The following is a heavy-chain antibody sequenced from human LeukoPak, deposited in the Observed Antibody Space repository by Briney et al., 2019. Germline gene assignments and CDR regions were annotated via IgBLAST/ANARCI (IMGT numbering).Heavy chain of an antibody. CDR1: GGSISSGGYY. J-gene: IGHJ4*02. Sequence: SQTLSLTCTVSGGSISSGGYYWSWIRQHPGKGLEWIGYIYYSGSTYYNPSLKSRVTISVDTSKNQFSLKLSSVTAADTAVYYCASSVDYSRYYFDYWGQGTLVTVSS. CDR3: ASSVDYSRYYFDY. D-gene: IGHD4-11*01. CDR2: IYYSGST. V-gene: IGHV4-31*03.